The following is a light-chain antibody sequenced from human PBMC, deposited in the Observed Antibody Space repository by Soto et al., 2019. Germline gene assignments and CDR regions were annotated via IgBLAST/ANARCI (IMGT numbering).Light chain of an antibody. CDR3: QQYNSFTWT. Sequence: GDRVTITCRASQSISSWLAWYQHKPGKAPKLLIYDASSLESGVPSRFSGSGSGTEFTLTISSLQPDDFATYYCQQYNSFTWTFGQGTKVDIK. CDR1: QSISSW. J-gene: IGKJ1*01. V-gene: IGKV1-5*01. CDR2: DAS.